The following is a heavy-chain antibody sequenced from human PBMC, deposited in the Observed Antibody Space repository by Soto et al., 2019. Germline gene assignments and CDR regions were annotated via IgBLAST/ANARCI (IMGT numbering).Heavy chain of an antibody. V-gene: IGHV4-30-4*01. CDR2: IYKSATT. D-gene: IGHD2-15*01. J-gene: IGHJ5*01. Sequence: SETLSLTCSVSGDSISTVDYFWAWIRQPPGQALEYIGYIYKSATTYYNPSFESRVAIPLDTSKSQFPLNVTSVTAADTAVYFCARGRYCLTGRCFPNWFDSWGQGTLVTVSS. CDR3: ARGRYCLTGRCFPNWFDS. CDR1: GDSISTVDYF.